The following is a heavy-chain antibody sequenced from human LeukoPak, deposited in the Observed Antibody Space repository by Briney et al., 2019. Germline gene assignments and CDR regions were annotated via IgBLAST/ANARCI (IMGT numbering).Heavy chain of an antibody. CDR2: ISVNNGNT. J-gene: IGHJ4*02. Sequence: ASVKVSCKASGYTFTNYGITWVRQAPGQGLEWMGWISVNNGNTKHAQKFQDRVTMTTDTSTSTAYLEPRSLKSDDTAVYFCARGVGVNSRPDYWGQGTLVTVSS. CDR3: ARGVGVNSRPDY. V-gene: IGHV1-18*01. D-gene: IGHD1-26*01. CDR1: GYTFTNYG.